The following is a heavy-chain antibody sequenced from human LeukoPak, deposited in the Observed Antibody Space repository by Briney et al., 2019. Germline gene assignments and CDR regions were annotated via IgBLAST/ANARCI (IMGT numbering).Heavy chain of an antibody. J-gene: IGHJ4*02. CDR3: ASFNSGGWYYFDY. V-gene: IGHV3-21*01. CDR1: GFAFSRSG. Sequence: PGGSLRLSCAASGFAFSRSGMHWVRQAPGKGLEWVSSISSSSSYIYYADSVKGRFTISRDDAKNSLYLQMNSLRAEDTAVYYCASFNSGGWYYFDYWGQGTLVTVSS. D-gene: IGHD6-19*01. CDR2: ISSSSSYI.